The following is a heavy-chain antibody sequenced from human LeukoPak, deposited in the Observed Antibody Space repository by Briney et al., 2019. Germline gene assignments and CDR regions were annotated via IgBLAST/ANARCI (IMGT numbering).Heavy chain of an antibody. D-gene: IGHD2-2*01. CDR2: IYYSGST. CDR1: GGSISSGDYY. CDR3: ARVVPAAKGDAFDI. Sequence: SETLSLTCTVSGGSISSGDYYWSWIRQPPGKGLEWIGYIYYSGSTYYNPSFKSRVTISLDTSRNQSSLKLSSVTAADRAVYYCARVVPAAKGDAFDIWGQGTIVTVSS. V-gene: IGHV4-30-4*01. J-gene: IGHJ3*02.